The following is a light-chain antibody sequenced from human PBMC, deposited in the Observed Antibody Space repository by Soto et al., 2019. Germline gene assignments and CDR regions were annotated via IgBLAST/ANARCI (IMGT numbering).Light chain of an antibody. V-gene: IGKV1-39*01. CDR3: QQYSKWPIT. CDR1: QSISSY. J-gene: IGKJ5*01. Sequence: DIQMTQSPSSLSASVGDRVTITCRASQSISSYLNWYQQKPGKAPKLLIYAASSLQSGVPSRFSGSGSGTDFTLTISSLQSEDFAVYYCQQYSKWPITFGQGTRLEI. CDR2: AAS.